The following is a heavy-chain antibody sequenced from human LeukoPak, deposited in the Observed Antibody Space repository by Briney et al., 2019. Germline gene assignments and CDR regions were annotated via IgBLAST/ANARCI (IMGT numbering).Heavy chain of an antibody. D-gene: IGHD2-21*02. J-gene: IGHJ4*02. CDR3: ARVRGRYCGGDCYSDY. CDR2: ISSSSSTI. V-gene: IGHV3-48*01. CDR1: GFTFSSYS. Sequence: GGSLRLSCAASGFTFSSYSMNWVRQAPGKGLEWVSYISSSSSTIYYADSVKGRFTISRDNAKNSLYLQMNSLRAEDTAVYYCARVRGRYCGGDCYSDYWGQGTLVTVPS.